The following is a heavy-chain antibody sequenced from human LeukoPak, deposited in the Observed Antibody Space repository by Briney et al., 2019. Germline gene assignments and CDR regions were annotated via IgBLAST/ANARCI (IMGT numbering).Heavy chain of an antibody. CDR1: GFSFSRYW. Sequence: PGGSLRLSCAASGFSFSRYWMTWVRQPPGKGLEWVANIKQYGSEKYYVDSVKGRFTISRDNAKNSLFPQMNSLRAEDTAVYYCAKEYGYTYGEFDYWGQGTLVTVSS. V-gene: IGHV3-7*03. J-gene: IGHJ4*02. CDR2: IKQYGSEK. D-gene: IGHD5-18*01. CDR3: AKEYGYTYGEFDY.